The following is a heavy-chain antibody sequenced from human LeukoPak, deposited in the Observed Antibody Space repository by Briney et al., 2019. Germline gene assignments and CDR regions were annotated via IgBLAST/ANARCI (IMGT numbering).Heavy chain of an antibody. CDR2: ISYDGSNK. J-gene: IGHJ6*04. CDR1: GFTFSSYG. D-gene: IGHD6-13*01. CDR3: AKGGRVFGMDV. Sequence: SGGSLRLSCAASGFTFSSYGMHWVRQAPGKGLEWVAVISYDGSNKYYADSVKGRFTISRDNSKNTLYLQMNSLRAEDTAVYYCAKGGRVFGMDVWGKGTTVTVSS. V-gene: IGHV3-30*18.